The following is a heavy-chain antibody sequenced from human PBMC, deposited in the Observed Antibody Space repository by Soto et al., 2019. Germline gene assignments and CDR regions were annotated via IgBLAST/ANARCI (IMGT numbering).Heavy chain of an antibody. CDR3: ARDPHNAEYYYDSSGYYYNWFDP. Sequence: GASVKVSCKASGGTFSSYAISWVRQAPGQGLEWMGWINAGNGNTKYSQKFQGRVTITRDTSASTAYMELSSLRSEDTAVYYCARDPHNAEYYYDSSGYYYNWFDPWGQGTQVTVSS. D-gene: IGHD3-22*01. CDR2: INAGNGNT. J-gene: IGHJ5*02. V-gene: IGHV1-3*01. CDR1: GGTFSSYA.